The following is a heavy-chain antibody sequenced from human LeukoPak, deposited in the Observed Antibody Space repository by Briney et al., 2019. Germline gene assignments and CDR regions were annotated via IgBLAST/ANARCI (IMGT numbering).Heavy chain of an antibody. V-gene: IGHV4-59*08. CDR3: ARLSFWGPMVRDRDAFDI. CDR2: IYYSGST. CDR1: GGSISSYY. D-gene: IGHD3-10*01. Sequence: PSETLSLTCTVSGGSISSYYWSWIRQPPGKGLEWIGYIYYSGSTNYNPSLKSRVTLSVDTSKNQFSLKLSSVTAADTAVYYCARLSFWGPMVRDRDAFDIWGQGTMVTVSS. J-gene: IGHJ3*02.